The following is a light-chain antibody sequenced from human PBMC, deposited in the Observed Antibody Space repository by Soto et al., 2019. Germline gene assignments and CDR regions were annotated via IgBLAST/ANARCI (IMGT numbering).Light chain of an antibody. CDR2: AAS. Sequence: DIQMTQSPSSLSASVGDRATITCRASQSISSYLNWYQQKPGKAPKLLIYAASSLQSRVPSRFSGSESGTEFTLTISSLHPEDFATYYCQQCYSTPHTCGQGTKVEIK. V-gene: IGKV1-39*01. J-gene: IGKJ1*01. CDR3: QQCYSTPHT. CDR1: QSISSY.